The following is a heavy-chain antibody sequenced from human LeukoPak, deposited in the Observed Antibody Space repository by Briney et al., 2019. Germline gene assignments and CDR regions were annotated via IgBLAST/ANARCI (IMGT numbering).Heavy chain of an antibody. CDR1: GFTFSSFA. CDR2: ISGSGGST. D-gene: IGHD2-2*01. CDR3: AKDRSCTGSSCNVGS. V-gene: IGHV3-23*01. J-gene: IGHJ3*01. Sequence: GGSLRLSCAASGFTFSSFAMSWVRQAPGKGLEWVSAISGSGGSTYYADSVKGRFTISRDNSKNSLFLQMNSLRAEDTAVYYCAKDRSCTGSSCNVGSWGQGTMVTVSS.